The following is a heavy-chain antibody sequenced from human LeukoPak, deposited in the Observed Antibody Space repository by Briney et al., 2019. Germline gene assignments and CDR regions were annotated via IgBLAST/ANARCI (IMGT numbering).Heavy chain of an antibody. J-gene: IGHJ3*02. D-gene: IGHD6-13*01. CDR2: ISYDGSNK. CDR1: GFTFSSYA. V-gene: IGHV3-30-3*01. Sequence: PGGSLRLSCAASGFTFSSYAMHWVRQAPGKGLEWVAVISYDGSNKYYADSVKGRFTISRDNSKNTLYLQMNSLRAEDTAVYYCAGSLAWAAAAYAFDIWGQGTMVTVSS. CDR3: AGSLAWAAAAYAFDI.